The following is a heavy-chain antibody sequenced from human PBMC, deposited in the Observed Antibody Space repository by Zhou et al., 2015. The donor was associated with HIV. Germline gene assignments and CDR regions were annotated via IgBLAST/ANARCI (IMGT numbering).Heavy chain of an antibody. CDR2: IKYNAGGGTA. Sequence: EVQLVESGGGLVNPGGSFTVSCAASGFTFTDAWMCWVRQAPGKGLEWVARIKYNAGGGTADYAAPVKGRFTISRDDSTSTLFLQMNSLKIEDTAVYYCTTYTGSLDSWGQGALVTVSS. J-gene: IGHJ4*02. V-gene: IGHV3-15*01. D-gene: IGHD2-2*02. CDR3: TTYTGSLDS. CDR1: GFTFTDAW.